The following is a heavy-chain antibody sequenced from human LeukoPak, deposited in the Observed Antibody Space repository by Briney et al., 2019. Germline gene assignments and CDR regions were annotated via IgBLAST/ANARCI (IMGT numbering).Heavy chain of an antibody. CDR3: ARIYDTGGYSLDY. CDR1: GFTFSTYW. V-gene: IGHV3-7*01. J-gene: IGHJ4*02. Sequence: PGGSLRLSCAASGFTFSTYWMSWVRQAPGKGLEWVANINEDGSEKYYVDSVKGRFTISRDNAKNSLYLQMNSLRAEDTAVFYCARIYDTGGYSLDYWGQGTLVTVSS. D-gene: IGHD3-22*01. CDR2: INEDGSEK.